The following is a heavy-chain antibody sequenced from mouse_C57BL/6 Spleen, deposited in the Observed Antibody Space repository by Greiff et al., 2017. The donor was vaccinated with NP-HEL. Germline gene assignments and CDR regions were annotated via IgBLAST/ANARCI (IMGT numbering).Heavy chain of an antibody. V-gene: IGHV1-19*01. CDR3: ARGGYYGSSRAWFAY. D-gene: IGHD1-1*01. CDR1: GYTFTDYY. J-gene: IGHJ3*01. CDR2: INPYNGGT. Sequence: EVQLQQSGPVLVKPGASVKMSCKASGYTFTDYYMNWVKQSHGKSLEWIGVINPYNGGTSYNQKFKGKATLTVDKSSSTAYMELNSLTSEDSAVYYCARGGYYGSSRAWFAYWGQGTLVTVSA.